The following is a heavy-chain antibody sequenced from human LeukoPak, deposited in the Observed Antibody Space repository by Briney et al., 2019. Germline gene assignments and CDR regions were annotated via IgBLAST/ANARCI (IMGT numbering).Heavy chain of an antibody. CDR2: ISWNSGSI. CDR3: AKDKRTSYYYYYVDV. CDR1: GFTFSTYS. Sequence: GGSLRLSCAASGFTFSTYSMHWVRQAPGKGLEWVSGISWNSGSIGYADSMKGRFTISRDNAKNSLYLQMNSLRAEDTALYYCAKDKRTSYYYYYVDVWGKGTTVTISS. V-gene: IGHV3-9*01. D-gene: IGHD1-14*01. J-gene: IGHJ6*03.